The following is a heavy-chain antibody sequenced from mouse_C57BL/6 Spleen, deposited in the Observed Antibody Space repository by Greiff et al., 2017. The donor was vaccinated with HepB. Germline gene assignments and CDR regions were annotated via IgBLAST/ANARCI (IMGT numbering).Heavy chain of an antibody. Sequence: QVQLQQSGAELAKPGASVKLSCKASGYTFTSYWMHWVKQRPGQGLEWIGYINPSSGYTKYNQKFKDKATLTADKSSSTAYMQLSSLTYEDSAVYYCARGEDYYGSSYRDYAMDYWGQGTSVTVSS. J-gene: IGHJ4*01. D-gene: IGHD1-1*01. CDR3: ARGEDYYGSSYRDYAMDY. V-gene: IGHV1-7*01. CDR2: INPSSGYT. CDR1: GYTFTSYW.